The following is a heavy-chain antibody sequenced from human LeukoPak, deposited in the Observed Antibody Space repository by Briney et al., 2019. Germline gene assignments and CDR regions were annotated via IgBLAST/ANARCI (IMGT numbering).Heavy chain of an antibody. D-gene: IGHD5-12*01. CDR2: INPNSGGT. CDR3: AREDRYSGYVDY. CDR1: GYTFTSYA. Sequence: ASVKVSCKASGYTFTSYAMNWVRQAPGQGLEWMGWINPNSGGTNHAQKFQGRVTMTRDTSISTAYMELSRLRSDDTAVYYCAREDRYSGYVDYWGQGTLVTVSS. V-gene: IGHV1-2*02. J-gene: IGHJ4*02.